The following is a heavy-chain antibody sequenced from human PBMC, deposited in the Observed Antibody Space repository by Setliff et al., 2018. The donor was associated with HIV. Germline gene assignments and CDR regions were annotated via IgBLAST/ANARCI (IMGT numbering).Heavy chain of an antibody. J-gene: IGHJ4*02. CDR2: IHYSGNT. V-gene: IGHV4-39*01. CDR3: TRLALGN. D-gene: IGHD3-3*02. Sequence: PSETLSLTCAVSGASINNSTYYWGWIRQPSGKGLEWIGDIHYSGNTHYNPSLKSRVTISVDTSKNQFSLKLNSVSPTDTAGYYCTRLALGNWGQGTLVTVSS. CDR1: GASINNSTYY.